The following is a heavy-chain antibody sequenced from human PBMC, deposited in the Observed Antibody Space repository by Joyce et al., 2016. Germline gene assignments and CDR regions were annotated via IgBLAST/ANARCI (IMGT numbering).Heavy chain of an antibody. J-gene: IGHJ4*02. CDR3: ARGRGYRYGFDY. V-gene: IGHV1-8*01. Sequence: QVQLVQSGAEVKKPGASVKVSCKASGYTSTSYDINWVRQATGQGLEWMGWMNSHSGDTGYAQKFQGRVTMTRNTSISTAYMELSSLRSEDTAVYYCARGRGYRYGFDYWGQGTLVTASS. CDR1: GYTSTSYD. D-gene: IGHD5-18*01. CDR2: MNSHSGDT.